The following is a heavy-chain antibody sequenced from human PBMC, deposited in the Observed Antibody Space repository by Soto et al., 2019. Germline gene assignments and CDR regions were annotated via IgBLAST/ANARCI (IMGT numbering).Heavy chain of an antibody. CDR3: ARGDYGSGSPNSPYGTDV. CDR1: GGTYSSYA. Sequence: SVKVSCKASGGTYSSYAISWVREAPGQGLEWMGGIIPIFGTANYAQEFQGRVTITADESTSTAYMELSSLRSEDTAVYYCARGDYGSGSPNSPYGTDVWGQGTTVTVSS. CDR2: IIPIFGTA. V-gene: IGHV1-69*13. J-gene: IGHJ6*02. D-gene: IGHD3-10*01.